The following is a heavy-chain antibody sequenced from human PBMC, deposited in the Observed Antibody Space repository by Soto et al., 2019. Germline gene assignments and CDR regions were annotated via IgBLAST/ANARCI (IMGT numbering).Heavy chain of an antibody. V-gene: IGHV3-30*03. Sequence: PGGSLRLSCAASGFTFSSYGMHWVRQAPGKGLEWVAVISYDGSNKYYADSVKGRLTISRDNAKNTLYLQMNSLRAEDTAVYYCARDELFRRPSDLWYPPRDYYYGMDVWGQGTTVTVSS. CDR3: ARDELFRRPSDLWYPPRDYYYGMDV. J-gene: IGHJ6*02. D-gene: IGHD3-10*01. CDR1: GFTFSSYG. CDR2: ISYDGSNK.